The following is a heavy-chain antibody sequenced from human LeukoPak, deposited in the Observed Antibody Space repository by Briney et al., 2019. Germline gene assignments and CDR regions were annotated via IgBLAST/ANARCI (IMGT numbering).Heavy chain of an antibody. CDR3: ARELTSGSDAFDI. Sequence: ASVKVSCKASGGTFSSYAISWVRQAPGQGLEWMGWINPNSGGTNYAQKFQGRVTMTRDTSISTAYMELSRLRSDDTAVYYCARELTSGSDAFDIWGQVTMVTVSS. CDR2: INPNSGGT. CDR1: GGTFSSYA. V-gene: IGHV1-2*02. D-gene: IGHD3-10*01. J-gene: IGHJ3*02.